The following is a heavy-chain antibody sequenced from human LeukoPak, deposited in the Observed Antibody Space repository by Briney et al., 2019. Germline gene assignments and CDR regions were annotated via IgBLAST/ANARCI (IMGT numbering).Heavy chain of an antibody. Sequence: PGGSLRLSCAASGFTFSSYGMHWVRQAPGKGLEWVAVISYDGSNKYYADSEKGRFTISRDNSKNTLYLQMNSLRAEDTAVYYCAKGSRIVVVPAEGYWGQGTLVTVSS. V-gene: IGHV3-30*18. J-gene: IGHJ4*02. D-gene: IGHD2-2*01. CDR1: GFTFSSYG. CDR2: ISYDGSNK. CDR3: AKGSRIVVVPAEGY.